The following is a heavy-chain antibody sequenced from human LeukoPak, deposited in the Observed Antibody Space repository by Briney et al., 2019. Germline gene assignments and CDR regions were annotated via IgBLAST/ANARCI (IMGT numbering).Heavy chain of an antibody. J-gene: IGHJ6*02. CDR1: GYTFTSYG. CDR3: ARDPLYCSGGSCYSHYYYYGMDV. Sequence: ASVTVSCKASGYTFTSYGISWVRQAPGQGLEWMGWISAYNGNTNYAQKLQGRVTMTTDTSTSTAYMELRSLRSDDTAVYYCARDPLYCSGGSCYSHYYYYGMDVWGQGTTVTVSS. V-gene: IGHV1-18*01. D-gene: IGHD2-15*01. CDR2: ISAYNGNT.